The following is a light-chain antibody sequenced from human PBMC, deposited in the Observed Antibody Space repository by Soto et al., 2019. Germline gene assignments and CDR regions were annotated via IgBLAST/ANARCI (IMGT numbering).Light chain of an antibody. Sequence: QSALTQPPSASGSPGQSVTISCTGTSSDVGGYNYVSWYQQHPGKAPELMIYEVSKRPSGVPDRFSASKSGNTASLTVSGLPAEDEADYYCSSYAGSTNSVVLGGGTKLTVL. CDR2: EVS. CDR1: SSDVGGYNY. V-gene: IGLV2-8*01. J-gene: IGLJ2*01. CDR3: SSYAGSTNSVV.